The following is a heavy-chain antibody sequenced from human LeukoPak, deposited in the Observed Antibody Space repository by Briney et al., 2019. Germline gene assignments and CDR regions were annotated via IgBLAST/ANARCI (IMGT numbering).Heavy chain of an antibody. V-gene: IGHV1-69*04. Sequence: GASVKVSCKASGGTFSSYAISWVRQAPGQGLEWMGRIIPILGIANYAQKFQGRVTITADKSTSTAYMELSSLRSEDTAVYYCARDNDYYDSSGYYYALGYWGQGTLVTVSS. CDR1: GGTFSSYA. D-gene: IGHD3-22*01. CDR3: ARDNDYYDSSGYYYALGY. CDR2: IIPILGIA. J-gene: IGHJ4*02.